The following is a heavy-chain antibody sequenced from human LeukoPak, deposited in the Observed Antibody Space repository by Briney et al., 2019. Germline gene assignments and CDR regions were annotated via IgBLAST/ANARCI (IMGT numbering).Heavy chain of an antibody. Sequence: PSQTLSLTCTVSADSLSSGGHYWPWIPQLPGKGLESIGFIHHSGSSRHNPSLKDRVAISVDASRKQFALRLSSVTAADTAIYYCARGGNRFGGFYFDYWGQGIQVIVSS. CDR3: ARGGNRFGGFYFDY. CDR2: IHHSGSS. J-gene: IGHJ4*02. D-gene: IGHD3-10*01. CDR1: ADSLSSGGHY. V-gene: IGHV4-31*03.